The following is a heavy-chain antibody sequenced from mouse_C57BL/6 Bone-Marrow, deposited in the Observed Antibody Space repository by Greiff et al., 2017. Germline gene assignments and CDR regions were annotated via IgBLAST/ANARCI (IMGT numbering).Heavy chain of an antibody. CDR3: ARDPTTVFHFDV. Sequence: EVHLVESGGGLVKPGGSLKLSCAASGFTFSSYAMSWVRQTPEKRLEWVATISDGGSYTYYPDNVKGRFTISRDNAKNNLYLQMSHLKSEDTAMYYCARDPTTVFHFDVWGTGTTVTVSS. J-gene: IGHJ1*03. CDR2: ISDGGSYT. V-gene: IGHV5-4*01. D-gene: IGHD1-1*01. CDR1: GFTFSSYA.